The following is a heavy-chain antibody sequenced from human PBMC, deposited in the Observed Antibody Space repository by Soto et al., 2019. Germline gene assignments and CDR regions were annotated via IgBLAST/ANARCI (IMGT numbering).Heavy chain of an antibody. Sequence: QVQLQESGPGLVKPSETLSLTCTVSGGSISSYYWNWIRQPPGKGLEWIGYIYYSGSTNYNPSLKGRVTISVDTSKNQFSLKLSSVTAADTAVYYCARRYGGAFDIWGQGTMVTVSS. CDR2: IYYSGST. V-gene: IGHV4-59*08. CDR3: ARRYGGAFDI. CDR1: GGSISSYY. D-gene: IGHD4-17*01. J-gene: IGHJ3*02.